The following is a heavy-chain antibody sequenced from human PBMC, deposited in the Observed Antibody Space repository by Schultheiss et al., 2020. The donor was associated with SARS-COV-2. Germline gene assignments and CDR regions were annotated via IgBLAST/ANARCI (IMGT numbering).Heavy chain of an antibody. CDR3: ARDRWYYDSSGYSLLY. D-gene: IGHD3-22*01. CDR1: GYTFTTYA. Sequence: ASVKVSCKASGYTFTTYAITWVRQAPGQGLEWMGWISAYNGNTNYAQKLQGRVTITADESTSTAYMELSSLRSEDTAVYYCARDRWYYDSSGYSLLYWGQGTLVTVSS. CDR2: ISAYNGNT. J-gene: IGHJ4*02. V-gene: IGHV1-18*01.